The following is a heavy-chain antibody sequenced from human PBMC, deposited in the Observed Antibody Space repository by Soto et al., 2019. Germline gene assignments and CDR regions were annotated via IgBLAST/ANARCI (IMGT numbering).Heavy chain of an antibody. J-gene: IGHJ3*02. CDR1: GFTFDDYA. V-gene: IGHV3-9*01. CDR3: AKDTAGAFDI. Sequence: EVPLVESGGGLVQPGRSLRLSCAASGFTFDDYAMHWVRQAPGKGLEWVSGISWNSGSIGYADSVKGRFTISRDNAKNSLYLQMNSLRAEDTALYYCAKDTAGAFDIWGQGTMVTVSS. D-gene: IGHD6-13*01. CDR2: ISWNSGSI.